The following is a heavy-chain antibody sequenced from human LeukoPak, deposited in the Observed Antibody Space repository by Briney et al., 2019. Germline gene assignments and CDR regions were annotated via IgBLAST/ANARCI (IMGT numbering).Heavy chain of an antibody. Sequence: PSETLSLTCAVYGGSFNNYYWSWIRQPPGTGLEWIGEINHSGSTKYNPSLKSRVTISVDTSKNQFSLKLTSVTAADTAVYYCARGTGFGVVFNYCQYYMDVWGKGTTVTVSS. J-gene: IGHJ6*03. CDR3: ARGTGFGVVFNYCQYYMDV. V-gene: IGHV4-34*01. CDR2: INHSGST. CDR1: GGSFNNYY. D-gene: IGHD3-3*01.